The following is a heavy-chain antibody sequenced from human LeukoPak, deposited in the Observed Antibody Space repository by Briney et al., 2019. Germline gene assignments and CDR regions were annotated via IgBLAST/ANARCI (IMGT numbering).Heavy chain of an antibody. D-gene: IGHD3-22*01. CDR2: ISSSSSTI. Sequence: GGSLRLSCAASGFTFSSYSMNWVRQAPGKGLEWVSYISSSSSTIYYADSVKGRFTISRDNAKNSLYLQMNSLRAEDTAVYYCARIHSLYYYDSSGYGAFDIWGPGTVVTVSS. CDR3: ARIHSLYYYDSSGYGAFDI. J-gene: IGHJ3*02. CDR1: GFTFSSYS. V-gene: IGHV3-48*01.